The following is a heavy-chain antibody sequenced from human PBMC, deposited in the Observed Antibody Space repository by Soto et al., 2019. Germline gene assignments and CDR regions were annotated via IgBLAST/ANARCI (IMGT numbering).Heavy chain of an antibody. CDR2: IYPGDSDT. CDR3: ARYCSGGSCYRPSYQFDY. J-gene: IGHJ4*02. D-gene: IGHD2-15*01. CDR1: GYSFTSYW. V-gene: IGHV5-51*01. Sequence: GESLKISCKGSGYSFTSYWIGWVRQMPGEGLELMGIIYPGDSDTKYSPSFQGQVTISADKSISTAYLQWTSLKASGTAMYYCARYCSGGSCYRPSYQFDYWGQGTLVTVSS.